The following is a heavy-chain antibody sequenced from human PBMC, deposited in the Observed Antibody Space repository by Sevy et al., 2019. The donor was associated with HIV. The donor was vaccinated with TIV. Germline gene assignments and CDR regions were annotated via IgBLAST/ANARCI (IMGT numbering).Heavy chain of an antibody. J-gene: IGHJ4*02. V-gene: IGHV5-51*01. Sequence: GESLKISCKGSGYSFTSYWIGWVRQMPGKGLEWMGIIYPGDSDTRDSPSFQGQVTISADKSISTAYLQWGSLKASDNAMYYCARTTAVAGMKFIDFWGQGTLVTVSS. CDR2: IYPGDSDT. CDR1: GYSFTSYW. D-gene: IGHD6-13*01. CDR3: ARTTAVAGMKFIDF.